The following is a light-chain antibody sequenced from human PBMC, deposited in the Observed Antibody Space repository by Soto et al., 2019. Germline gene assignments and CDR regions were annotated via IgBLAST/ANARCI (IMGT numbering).Light chain of an antibody. J-gene: IGKJ1*01. CDR3: QQYNNWPPWT. Sequence: EVVMTQSPATLSASPGERVILSCRASQTIGSNLAWYQQRPGQAPRLLMYGASTRATETPARFSGSGSATDFTLTISSLQSEDFAVYYCQQYNNWPPWTFGQGTKVEIK. CDR2: GAS. V-gene: IGKV3-15*01. CDR1: QTIGSN.